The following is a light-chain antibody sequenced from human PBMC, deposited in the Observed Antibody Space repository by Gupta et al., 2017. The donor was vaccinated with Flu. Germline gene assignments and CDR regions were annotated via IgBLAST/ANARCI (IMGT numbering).Light chain of an antibody. CDR3: QQDYSFPPT. CDR2: GAT. V-gene: IGKV1-12*01. Sequence: PSSLSASVGDRVTITWRASQVIRKWLAWYQQKPGKAPKLLIYGATKVKSGVPSRFSGSGSGTDFTLTISSLQPEDFATYYCQQDYSFPPTFGGGTKVEI. J-gene: IGKJ4*01. CDR1: QVIRKW.